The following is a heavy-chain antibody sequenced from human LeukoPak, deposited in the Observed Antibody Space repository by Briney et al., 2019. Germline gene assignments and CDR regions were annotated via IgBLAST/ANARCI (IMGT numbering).Heavy chain of an antibody. Sequence: ASVKVSRKASGSIFTSSGISWVRRAAGQGLKWLGWIGAYSGDTNYAQKFQARATMTTDTSTSTAYMELRSLSSDAAAVYACGRGPKAGGPHHDMDVWGRGTTVTVSS. CDR1: GSIFTSSG. CDR2: IGAYSGDT. J-gene: IGHJ6*02. D-gene: IGHD2-15*01. CDR3: GRGPKAGGPHHDMDV. V-gene: IGHV1-18*01.